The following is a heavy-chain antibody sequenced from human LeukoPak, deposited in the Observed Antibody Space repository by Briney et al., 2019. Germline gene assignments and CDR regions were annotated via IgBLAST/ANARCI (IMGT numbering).Heavy chain of an antibody. J-gene: IGHJ4*02. CDR3: ARDWGTSGTTGWMFDY. Sequence: GGSLRLSCAASGFTFSSYSMNWVRQAPGKGLEWVSSISSSSSYIYYADSVKGRFTISRDNSKNTLFLQMNSLRDEDTAVYYCARDWGTSGTTGWMFDYWGQGTLVTVSS. V-gene: IGHV3-21*01. D-gene: IGHD1-1*01. CDR2: ISSSSSYI. CDR1: GFTFSSYS.